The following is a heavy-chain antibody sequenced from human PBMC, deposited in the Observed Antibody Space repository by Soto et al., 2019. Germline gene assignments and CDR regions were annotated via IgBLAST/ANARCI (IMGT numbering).Heavy chain of an antibody. J-gene: IGHJ4*02. CDR1: GGSFSGYY. V-gene: IGHV4-34*01. CDR2: IKHSGST. D-gene: IGHD3-3*01. CDR3: ARGGLRFLEWLL. Sequence: QVQLHLWGAGLLKPSETLSLTCAAYGGSFSGYYWSWIRQPPGKGLEWIGDIKHSGSTNYNPSLKSRVTISVDTSKNQFSLKLTSVTAADTAVYYCARGGLRFLEWLLWGQGTLVTVSS.